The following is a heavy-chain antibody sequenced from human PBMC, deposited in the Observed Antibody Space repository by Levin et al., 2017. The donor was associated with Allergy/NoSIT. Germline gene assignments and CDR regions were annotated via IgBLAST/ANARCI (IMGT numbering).Heavy chain of an antibody. CDR1: GDSINKYY. CDR2: IFSNGNT. V-gene: IGHV4-59*01. Sequence: PSETLSLTCDVSGDSINKYYWTWVRQSPGKALQWIGYIFSNGNTNYSPSLRGRVTISRDTSKNQFSLKLTSVTAADTAVYYCARDSRGWYSFDSWGPGTLVTVSS. CDR3: ARDSRGWYSFDS. D-gene: IGHD6-19*01. J-gene: IGHJ4*02.